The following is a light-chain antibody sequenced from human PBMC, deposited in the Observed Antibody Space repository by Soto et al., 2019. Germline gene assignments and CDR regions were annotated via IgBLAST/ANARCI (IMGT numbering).Light chain of an antibody. Sequence: QSALTQPPSASGSPGQSVTISCTGTSSDGGRYNYVSWYQQHPGKAPKLMIYEVSKRPSGVPDRFSGSKSGNTASLTVSGLQAEDEADYYCSSYAGSNNFGVFGGGTQLTVL. CDR2: EVS. J-gene: IGLJ2*01. CDR1: SSDGGRYNY. CDR3: SSYAGSNNFGV. V-gene: IGLV2-8*01.